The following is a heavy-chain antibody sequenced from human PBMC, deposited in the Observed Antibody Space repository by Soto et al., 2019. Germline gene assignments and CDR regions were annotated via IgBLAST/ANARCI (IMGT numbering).Heavy chain of an antibody. D-gene: IGHD5-12*01. CDR3: ARWLGYGPHFDY. CDR2: IFYSGST. Sequence: QVQLQESGPGLVKPSQTLSLTCTVSGGSISSGDYYWSWIRQPPGKGLEWIGYIFYSGSTYYNPSLKWRVTISVDTSMNQFSLKLGSVTAADTAVYYCARWLGYGPHFDYWGQGTLVTVSS. CDR1: GGSISSGDYY. V-gene: IGHV4-30-4*01. J-gene: IGHJ4*02.